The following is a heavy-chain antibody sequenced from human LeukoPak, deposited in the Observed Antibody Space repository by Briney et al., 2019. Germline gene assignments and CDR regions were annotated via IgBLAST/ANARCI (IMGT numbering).Heavy chain of an antibody. CDR1: GGSINTGNW. D-gene: IGHD3-10*01. CDR3: ATSLWFGELKDWYFDL. CDR2: IYHSGST. J-gene: IGHJ2*01. Sequence: SGTLSLTCAVSGGSINTGNWWSWVRQTPGKGLEWIGEIYHSGSTDYNPSLKSRVTISLDKSKNQFSLKLTSVTAADTAVYYCATSLWFGELKDWYFDLWGRGTLVTVSS. V-gene: IGHV4-4*02.